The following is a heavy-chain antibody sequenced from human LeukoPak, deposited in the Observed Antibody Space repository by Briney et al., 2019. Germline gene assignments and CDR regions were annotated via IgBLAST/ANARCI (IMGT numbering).Heavy chain of an antibody. CDR1: GYTFTSYG. D-gene: IGHD2-15*01. CDR2: ISAYNGNT. CDR3: IGGSSNNRGFDY. Sequence: ASVKVSCKASGYTFTSYGISWVRQAPGQGLEWMGWISAYNGNTNYAQKLQGRVTMTRDTSISTAYMELSRLRSDDTAVYYCIGGSSNNRGFDYWGQGTLVTVSS. V-gene: IGHV1-18*01. J-gene: IGHJ4*02.